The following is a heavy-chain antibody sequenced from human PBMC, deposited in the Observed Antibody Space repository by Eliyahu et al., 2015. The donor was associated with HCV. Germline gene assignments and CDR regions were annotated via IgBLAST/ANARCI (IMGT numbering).Heavy chain of an antibody. V-gene: IGHV3-74*01. CDR3: ARGEDSSGWNYFDY. CDR2: INSDGSST. CDR1: GFTFXSYW. Sequence: EVQLVESGGGLVQPGGSLRLSCAASGFTFXSYWMHWVRQAPGKGLVWVSRINSDGSSTSYADSVKGRFTISRDNAKNTLYLQMNSLRAEDTAVYYCARGEDSSGWNYFDYWGQGTLSPSPQ. D-gene: IGHD6-19*01. J-gene: IGHJ4*02.